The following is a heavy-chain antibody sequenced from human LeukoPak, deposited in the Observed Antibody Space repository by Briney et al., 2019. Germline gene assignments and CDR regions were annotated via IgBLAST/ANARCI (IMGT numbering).Heavy chain of an antibody. CDR3: ARVQEPGGQPGDFDY. D-gene: IGHD1-26*01. V-gene: IGHV3-7*01. J-gene: IGHJ4*02. CDR2: IKQDGSEK. CDR1: GFTFSSYW. Sequence: GGSLRLSCAASGFTFSSYWMSWVRQAPGKGLEWVANIKQDGSEKYYVDSVKGRFTISRDNAKNSLYLQMNSLRAEDTAVYYCARVQEPGGQPGDFDYWGQGTLVTVSS.